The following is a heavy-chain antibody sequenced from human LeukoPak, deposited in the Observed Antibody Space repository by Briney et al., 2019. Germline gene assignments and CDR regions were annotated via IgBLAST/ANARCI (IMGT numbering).Heavy chain of an antibody. D-gene: IGHD4-17*01. Sequence: GGSLRLSCAASGFTFSNYDMHWVRQATGKGLEWVSSIGTVGDTYYPGSVKGRFTISRENAKNSLYLQMNSLRDGDTAVYYCARVRSPYGYFDYWGQGTLVTVSS. CDR2: IGTVGDT. V-gene: IGHV3-13*04. CDR3: ARVRSPYGYFDY. J-gene: IGHJ4*02. CDR1: GFTFSNYD.